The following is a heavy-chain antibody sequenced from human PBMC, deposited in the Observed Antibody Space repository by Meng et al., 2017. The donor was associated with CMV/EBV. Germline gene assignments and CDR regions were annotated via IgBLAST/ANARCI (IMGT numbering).Heavy chain of an antibody. D-gene: IGHD6-6*01. V-gene: IGHV3-30*02. J-gene: IGHJ6*02. CDR3: AKDEYSSSSGYYDGTDV. Sequence: GESLKISCAASGFTFSSYGMHWVRQAPGKGLEWVAFIRYDGSNKYYADSVKGRFTISRDNSKNTLYLQMNSLRAEDTAVYYCAKDEYSSSSGYYDGTDVWGQGTTVTVSS. CDR1: GFTFSSYG. CDR2: IRYDGSNK.